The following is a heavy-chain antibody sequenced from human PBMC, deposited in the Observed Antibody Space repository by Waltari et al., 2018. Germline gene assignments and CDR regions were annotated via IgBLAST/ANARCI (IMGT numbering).Heavy chain of an antibody. D-gene: IGHD3-10*01. CDR1: GFTFSHFA. CDR3: AKDRGSGRIYFDS. Sequence: VQLLESGGDLIQPGGSLRLSCAASGFTFSHFAMTWVRQAPGKGLEVVSSISGSGGTSYYTDSVTGRFTISRDNSENTLYLHMNSLRAEDSAIYYCAKDRGSGRIYFDSWGRGTLVAVSS. CDR2: ISGSGGTS. J-gene: IGHJ4*02. V-gene: IGHV3-23*01.